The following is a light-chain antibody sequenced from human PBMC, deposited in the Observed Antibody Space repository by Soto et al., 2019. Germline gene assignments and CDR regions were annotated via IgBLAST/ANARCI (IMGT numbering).Light chain of an antibody. CDR3: QQYNNWPWT. Sequence: EIVMTQSPATLSVSPGERATLSCRASQSVSSNLAWYQQKPGQAPRLLIYGASTRATGIPARCSGSGSGAEFTLTISSLQSEDFAVDYCQQYNNWPWTFGQGTKVEIK. J-gene: IGKJ1*01. V-gene: IGKV3-15*01. CDR1: QSVSSN. CDR2: GAS.